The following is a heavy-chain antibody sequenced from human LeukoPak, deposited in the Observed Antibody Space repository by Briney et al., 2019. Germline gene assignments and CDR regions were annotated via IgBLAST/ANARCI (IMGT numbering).Heavy chain of an antibody. D-gene: IGHD5-24*01. CDR3: ARGGQGDGYSADEAFDF. CDR2: TYYRSRWYN. CDR1: GDSVASNSTA. V-gene: IGHV6-1*01. Sequence: QTPSLTCVISGDSVASNSTACNWVRQSPSRGLEWLGRTYYRSRWYNDYAVSVKGRITINPDTSKNQFSLQLNSVTPEDTAVYYCARGGQGDGYSADEAFDFWGQGTVVTVS. J-gene: IGHJ3*01.